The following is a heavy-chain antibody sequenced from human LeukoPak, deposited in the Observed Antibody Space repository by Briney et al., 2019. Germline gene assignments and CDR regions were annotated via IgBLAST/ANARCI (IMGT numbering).Heavy chain of an antibody. D-gene: IGHD1-26*01. Sequence: ASVKVSCKASGYTFTSHGISWVRQAPGQGLEWMGWISAYNGNTNYAQKLQGRVTMTTDTSTSTAYMERSSLRPDDTAAYYSASGIVGATGVFDYWGKGPLVTVSS. CDR3: ASGIVGATGVFDY. J-gene: IGHJ4*02. CDR1: GYTFTSHG. V-gene: IGHV1-18*01. CDR2: ISAYNGNT.